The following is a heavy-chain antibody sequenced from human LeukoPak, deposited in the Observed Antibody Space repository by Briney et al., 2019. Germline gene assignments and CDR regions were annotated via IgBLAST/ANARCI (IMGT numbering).Heavy chain of an antibody. CDR2: IRYDGSNK. D-gene: IGHD4-17*01. CDR1: GFTFSSYG. CDR3: AKDERYDDYYFDY. J-gene: IGHJ4*02. V-gene: IGHV3-30*02. Sequence: PGGSLRLSCAASGFTFSSYGMHWVRQAPGKGLEWVAFIRYDGSNKYYADSVKGRFTISRDNSKNTLYLQMYSLRAEDTDVYYCAKDERYDDYYFDYWGQGTLVTVSS.